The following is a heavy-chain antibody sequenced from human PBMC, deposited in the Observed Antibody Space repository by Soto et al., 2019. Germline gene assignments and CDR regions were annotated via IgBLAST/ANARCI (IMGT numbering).Heavy chain of an antibody. D-gene: IGHD3-22*01. CDR2: IIPNLGIA. Sequence: QVQLVQSGAEVKKPGSSVKVSCKASGGTFSSYTISWVRQAPGQGLEWMGRIIPNLGIANYAQKFQGRVTITADKSTSTAYMELSSLRSEDTAVYYCARAQDSSGLINDYWGQGTLVTVSS. J-gene: IGHJ4*02. CDR3: ARAQDSSGLINDY. V-gene: IGHV1-69*02. CDR1: GGTFSSYT.